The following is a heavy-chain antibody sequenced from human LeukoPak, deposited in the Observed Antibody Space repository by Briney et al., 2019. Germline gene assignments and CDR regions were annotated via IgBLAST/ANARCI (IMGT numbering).Heavy chain of an antibody. Sequence: SVKVSCKTSGYTFSGYYMHWVRQAPGQGLEWMGGIIPIFGTANYAQKFQGRVTITADESTSTAYMELSSLRSEDTAVYYCARGSVDIVVVVAARDYYYYMDVWGKGTTVTISS. V-gene: IGHV1-69*13. D-gene: IGHD2-15*01. J-gene: IGHJ6*03. CDR3: ARGSVDIVVVVAARDYYYYMDV. CDR1: GYTFSGYY. CDR2: IIPIFGTA.